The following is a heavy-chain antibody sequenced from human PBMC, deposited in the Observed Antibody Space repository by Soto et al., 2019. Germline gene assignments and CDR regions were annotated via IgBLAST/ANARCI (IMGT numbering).Heavy chain of an antibody. CDR1: GYTFTTHA. J-gene: IGHJ6*02. Sequence: VSCKASGYTFTTHAMHWVRQAPGQSLEWMGWINGGTGQTKHSQRFQGRVNITRDTSASTAYMELSSLRSEDTAVNYCARGEVMVETYYYYGRDIWGQGSTVTVCS. D-gene: IGHD3-16*01. CDR2: INGGTGQT. CDR3: ARGEVMVETYYYYGRDI. V-gene: IGHV1-3*01.